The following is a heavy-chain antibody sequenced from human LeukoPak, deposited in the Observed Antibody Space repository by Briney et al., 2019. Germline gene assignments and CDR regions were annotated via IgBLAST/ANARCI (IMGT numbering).Heavy chain of an antibody. CDR2: IFFNGNT. J-gene: IGHJ4*02. Sequence: PLGTLCLSRAVSVVSISSSGHYWGSIRQSPGKGLDWIVSIFFNGNTYYNPSGKSPVTTSVDTSKNQFSLKLTSVTAAETAVYYCARSATVTTGYLDYWGPGALVTVSS. D-gene: IGHD4-17*01. CDR3: ARSATVTTGYLDY. V-gene: IGHV4-39*07. CDR1: VVSISSSGHY.